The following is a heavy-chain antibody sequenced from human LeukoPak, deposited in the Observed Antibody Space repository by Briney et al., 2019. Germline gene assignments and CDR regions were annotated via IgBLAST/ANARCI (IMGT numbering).Heavy chain of an antibody. CDR2: INPNSGGT. Sequence: VASVKVSCKASGYTFTGYYMHWVRQAPGQGLEWMGWINPNSGGTNYAQKFQGWVTMTRDTSISTAYMELSRLRSDDTAVYYCASLLGYCSSTSCHDAFDIWGQGTMVTVSS. CDR3: ASLLGYCSSTSCHDAFDI. J-gene: IGHJ3*02. CDR1: GYTFTGYY. V-gene: IGHV1-2*04. D-gene: IGHD2-2*01.